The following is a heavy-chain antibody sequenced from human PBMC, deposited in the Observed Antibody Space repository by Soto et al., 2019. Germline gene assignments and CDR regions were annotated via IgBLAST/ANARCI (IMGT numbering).Heavy chain of an antibody. J-gene: IGHJ6*02. CDR1: GYTFTSYA. Sequence: GPSVKVSCKASGYTFTSYAMHWVRQAPGQRLEWMGWINAGNGNTKYSQKFQGRVTITRDTSASTAYMELSSLRSEDTAVYYCARSLGYCTNGVCPMDVWGQGTTVTVSS. V-gene: IGHV1-3*01. D-gene: IGHD2-8*01. CDR2: INAGNGNT. CDR3: ARSLGYCTNGVCPMDV.